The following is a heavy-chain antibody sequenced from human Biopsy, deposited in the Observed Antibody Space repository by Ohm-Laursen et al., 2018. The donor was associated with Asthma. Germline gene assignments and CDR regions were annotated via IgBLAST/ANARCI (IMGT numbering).Heavy chain of an antibody. V-gene: IGHV1-24*01. CDR1: GYSLTDLS. CDR3: ASDFPKDYVRYNFQF. Sequence: ASVYPSCKISGYSLTDLSMHWVRQAPGQGLEWMGGHDHEEGGTVNARRFQGRVTMTEDTSTDTAYMELSSLSSDDTAVYYCASDFPKDYVRYNFQFWGQGTLVTVSS. J-gene: IGHJ4*02. D-gene: IGHD4-17*01. CDR2: HDHEEGGT.